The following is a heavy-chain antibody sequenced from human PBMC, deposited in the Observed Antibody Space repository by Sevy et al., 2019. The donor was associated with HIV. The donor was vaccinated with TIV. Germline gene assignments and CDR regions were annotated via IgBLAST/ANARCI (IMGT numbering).Heavy chain of an antibody. CDR2: ISGSSSTI. Sequence: GGSLRLSCAASGFSFSDYSLSWVRQTPEKGLEWLSLISGSSSTIHYADSVKGRFTISRDNGKNSLCLQMNSLRVEDTAMYYCVRGTGPGSCLFDYWGQGTLVTVSS. V-gene: IGHV3-48*01. CDR3: VRGTGPGSCLFDY. J-gene: IGHJ4*02. CDR1: GFSFSDYS.